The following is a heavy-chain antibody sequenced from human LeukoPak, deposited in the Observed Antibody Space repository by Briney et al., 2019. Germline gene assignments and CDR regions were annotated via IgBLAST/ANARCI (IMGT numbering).Heavy chain of an antibody. J-gene: IGHJ4*02. CDR3: ARDRADYGYFDY. D-gene: IGHD4-17*01. CDR2: INSDGSST. V-gene: IGHV3-74*01. Sequence: GGSLRLSCAASRFTFSSYWMHWVRQAPGKGLVWVSRINSDGSSTSYADSVKGRFTISRDNAKNTLYLQMNSLRAEDTAVYYCARDRADYGYFDYWGQGTLVTVSS. CDR1: RFTFSSYW.